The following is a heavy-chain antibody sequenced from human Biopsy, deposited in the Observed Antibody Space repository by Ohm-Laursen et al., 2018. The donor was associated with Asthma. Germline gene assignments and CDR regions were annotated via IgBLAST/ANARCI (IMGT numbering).Heavy chain of an antibody. V-gene: IGHV1-69*05. Sequence: GASVKVSCKASGGTFSSNSINWVRQAPGQGLEWMGRIIPIFGPTNYAQKFQGRVTITRDTSASTAYMDLSSLRSEDTAVYYCARTYYDFLTGQVNDAFAIWGQGTVVTVSS. CDR1: GGTFSSNS. J-gene: IGHJ3*02. CDR2: IIPIFGPT. D-gene: IGHD3-9*01. CDR3: ARTYYDFLTGQVNDAFAI.